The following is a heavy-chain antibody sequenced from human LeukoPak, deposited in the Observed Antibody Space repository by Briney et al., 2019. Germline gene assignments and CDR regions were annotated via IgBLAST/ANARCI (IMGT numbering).Heavy chain of an antibody. CDR1: GGSISSSNW. CDR3: ARSSFDYYYRMDV. V-gene: IGHV4-4*02. Sequence: PSGTLSLTCAASGGSISSSNWWSWVRQPPGKGLEWIGEIYHSGSTNYNPSLKSRVTISVDKSKNQFSLKLNSVTAADTAVYYCARSSFDYYYRMDVWGQGTTVTVSS. J-gene: IGHJ6*02. CDR2: IYHSGST.